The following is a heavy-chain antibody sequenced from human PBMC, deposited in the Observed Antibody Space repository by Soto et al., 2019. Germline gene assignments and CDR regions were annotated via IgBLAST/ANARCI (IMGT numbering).Heavy chain of an antibody. V-gene: IGHV4-30-4*02. J-gene: IGHJ6*03. D-gene: IGHD6-6*01. CDR3: ARGTLAAPRGYYYYMDV. CDR2: IYYSGST. CDR1: GGSISSGDYY. Sequence: SETLSLTRTVSGGSISSGDYYWSWIRQPPGKGLEWIGYIYYSGSTYYNPSLKSRVTISVDTSKNQISLRLSSVTAADTAVYYCARGTLAAPRGYYYYMDVWGKGTTVTV.